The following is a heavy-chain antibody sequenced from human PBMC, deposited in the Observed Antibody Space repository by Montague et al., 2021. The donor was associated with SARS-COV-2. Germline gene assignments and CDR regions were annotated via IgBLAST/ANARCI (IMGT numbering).Heavy chain of an antibody. Sequence: CAISRDSVSSPSASWNWIRQSPSRGLEWLGRTYYRSWWRSQYPGSLESRITISGDTSKNQFSLQLNSVTPEDTAVYYCASAFYGDHWAFDVWGQGTMVTVSS. J-gene: IGHJ3*01. CDR3: ASAFYGDHWAFDV. D-gene: IGHD3-3*02. V-gene: IGHV6-1*01. CDR1: RDSVSSPSAS. CDR2: TYYRSWWRS.